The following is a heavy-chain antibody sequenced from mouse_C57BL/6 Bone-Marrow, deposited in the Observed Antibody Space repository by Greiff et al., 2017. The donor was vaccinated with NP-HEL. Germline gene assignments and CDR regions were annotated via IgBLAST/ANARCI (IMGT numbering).Heavy chain of an antibody. V-gene: IGHV1-74*01. CDR1: GYTFTSYW. D-gene: IGHD1-1*01. J-gene: IGHJ4*01. Sequence: QVQLQQSGAELVKPGASVKVSCKASGYTFTSYWMHWVKQRPGQGLEWIGRIHPSDSDTNYNQKFKGKATLTVDKSSSTAYMQLSILTSEDSAVYYCAIDTTVFRSPYYYAMDYWGQGTSVTVSS. CDR2: IHPSDSDT. CDR3: AIDTTVFRSPYYYAMDY.